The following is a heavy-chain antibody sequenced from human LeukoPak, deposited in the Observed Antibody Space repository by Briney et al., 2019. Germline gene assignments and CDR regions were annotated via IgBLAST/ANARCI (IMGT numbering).Heavy chain of an antibody. CDR1: GGSISSYY. D-gene: IGHD3-22*01. Sequence: SETLSLTCTVSGGSISSYYWSWIRQPAGKGLEWIGRIYTSGSTNYNPSLKSRVTMSVDTSKNQFSLKLSPVTAADTAVYYCAADSSGYRPFDYWGQGTLVTVSS. V-gene: IGHV4-4*07. CDR2: IYTSGST. J-gene: IGHJ4*02. CDR3: AADSSGYRPFDY.